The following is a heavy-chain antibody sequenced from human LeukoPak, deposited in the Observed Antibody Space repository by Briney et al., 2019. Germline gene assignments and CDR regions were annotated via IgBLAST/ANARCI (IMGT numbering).Heavy chain of an antibody. CDR3: ASGIAAAHYLNPIFDY. D-gene: IGHD6-13*01. CDR2: IKQDGSEK. V-gene: IGHV3-7*01. J-gene: IGHJ4*02. Sequence: GGSLRLSCEGSGFTFSSYWMSWVRQAPEKGLEWVANIKQDGSEKYYVDSVKGRFTISRDNAKNSLYLQMNSLRAEDTAVYYCASGIAAAHYLNPIFDYWGQGTLVTVSS. CDR1: GFTFSSYW.